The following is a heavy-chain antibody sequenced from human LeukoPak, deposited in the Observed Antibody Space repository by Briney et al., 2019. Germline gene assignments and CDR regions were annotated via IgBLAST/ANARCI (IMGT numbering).Heavy chain of an antibody. V-gene: IGHV4-34*11. CDR2: IYYRGST. D-gene: IGHD3-10*01. Sequence: SETLSLTCAVYGGSFSGYYWGWIRQPPGKGLEWIGNIYYRGSTYNNPSLKSRVTISVDTSKNQFSLKLSSVTAADTAVYYCARDRGDYYGSARNWFDPWGQGTLVTVSS. J-gene: IGHJ5*02. CDR3: ARDRGDYYGSARNWFDP. CDR1: GGSFSGYY.